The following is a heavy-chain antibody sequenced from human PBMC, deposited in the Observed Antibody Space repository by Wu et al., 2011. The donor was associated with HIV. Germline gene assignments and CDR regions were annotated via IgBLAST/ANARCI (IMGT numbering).Heavy chain of an antibody. CDR1: GATFSSYA. J-gene: IGHJ6*02. D-gene: IGHD3-10*01. Sequence: QVQLVQSGAEVKKPGSSVKVSCKASGATFSSYAISWVRQAPGQGLEWMGRIIPIFGTANYAQKFQGRVTITADKSTSTAYMELSSLRSEDTAVYYCARGYGSGSPYYYYYGMDVWGQGTTVTVSS. CDR2: IIPIFGTA. V-gene: IGHV1-69*06. CDR3: ARGYGSGSPYYYYYGMDV.